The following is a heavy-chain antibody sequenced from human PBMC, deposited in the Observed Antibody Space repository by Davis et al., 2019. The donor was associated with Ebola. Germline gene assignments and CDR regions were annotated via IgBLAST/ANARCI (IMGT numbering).Heavy chain of an antibody. J-gene: IGHJ4*02. D-gene: IGHD3-10*01. CDR3: ARPRYDMALRGVIGY. CDR1: GYSFTSYW. CDR2: IYPGDSDT. Sequence: GESLKISCKGSGYSFTSYWIGWVRQMPGKGLEWMGIIYPGDSDTRYSPSFQGQVTISADKSISTAYLQWSSLKASDTAMYYCARPRYDMALRGVIGYWGQGTLVTVSS. V-gene: IGHV5-51*01.